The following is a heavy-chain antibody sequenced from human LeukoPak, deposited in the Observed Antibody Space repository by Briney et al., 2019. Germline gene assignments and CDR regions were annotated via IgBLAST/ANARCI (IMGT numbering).Heavy chain of an antibody. Sequence: ASVKVSCKASGYTFTGYYMHWVRQAPGHGLEWMGWINPNIGGTNYAQKFQGRVTMTRDTSISTAYMELSRLGSDDTAVYYCASPYQLLFESAFDIWGQGTMVTVSS. CDR3: ASPYQLLFESAFDI. D-gene: IGHD2-2*01. CDR2: INPNIGGT. J-gene: IGHJ3*02. V-gene: IGHV1-2*02. CDR1: GYTFTGYY.